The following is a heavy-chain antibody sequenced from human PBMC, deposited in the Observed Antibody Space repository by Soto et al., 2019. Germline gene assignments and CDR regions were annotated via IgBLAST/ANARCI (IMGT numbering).Heavy chain of an antibody. Sequence: QSQTLSLTCAISGDRVSSNSAAWNWIRQSPSRGLEWLGRTYYRSKWYNDYAVCVKSRIIINPDTSKNQFYMQLNYENPEDTDVNNCARKKTGAFDNWGQGTMVTVSS. CDR3: ARKKTGAFDN. D-gene: IGHD3-10*01. CDR1: GDRVSSNSAA. CDR2: TYYRSKWYN. V-gene: IGHV6-1*01. J-gene: IGHJ3*02.